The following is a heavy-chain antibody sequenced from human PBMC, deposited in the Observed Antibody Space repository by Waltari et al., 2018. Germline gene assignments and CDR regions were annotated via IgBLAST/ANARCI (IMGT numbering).Heavy chain of an antibody. CDR3: ARGVGATLLGY. D-gene: IGHD1-26*01. V-gene: IGHV4-59*11. CDR2: IYYSGST. J-gene: IGHJ4*02. Sequence: QVQLQESGPGLVKPSETLSLTCTVSGGSISSHYWSWIRQPPGKGLEWIGYIYYSGSTNYNPSLRSRVTISVDTAKNQFSLKRSSVTAADTAVYYCARGVGATLLGYWGQGTLVTVSS. CDR1: GGSISSHY.